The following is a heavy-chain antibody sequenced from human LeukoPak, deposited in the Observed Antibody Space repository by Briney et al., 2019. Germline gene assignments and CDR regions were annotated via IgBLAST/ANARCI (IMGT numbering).Heavy chain of an antibody. CDR2: ISYDGIKK. J-gene: IGHJ4*02. V-gene: IGHV3-30*04. CDR3: ARHLSGITGYTYGRGIDY. Sequence: GRSLRLSCAASGFTFSSYAIHWVRQAPGKGLDWVAVISYDGIKKYYADSVKGRFTISRDNSKKMLYLEMNSLRAEDTAVYYCARHLSGITGYTYGRGIDYWGQGTLVTVSS. D-gene: IGHD5-18*01. CDR1: GFTFSSYA.